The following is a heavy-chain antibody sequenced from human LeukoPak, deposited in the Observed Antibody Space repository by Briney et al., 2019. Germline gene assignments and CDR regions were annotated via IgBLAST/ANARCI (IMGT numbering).Heavy chain of an antibody. J-gene: IGHJ6*02. CDR2: INSDGSIT. Sequence: PGGSLRLSCAASGFSFSSYWMHWVRQAPGKGLVWVSRINSDGSITSYADSVKGRFTISRDNAKNTLYLQMNSLRAEDTAVYYCARVGRGYSRPCYYYGMDVWGQGTTVTVSS. CDR1: GFSFSSYW. V-gene: IGHV3-74*01. CDR3: ARVGRGYSRPCYYYGMDV. D-gene: IGHD5-18*01.